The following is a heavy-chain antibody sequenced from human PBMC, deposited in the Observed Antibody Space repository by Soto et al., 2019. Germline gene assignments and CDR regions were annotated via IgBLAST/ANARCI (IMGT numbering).Heavy chain of an antibody. CDR3: ASAPARYCSSTSCYRTPFDY. CDR2: ISSSSSYI. V-gene: IGHV3-21*01. CDR1: GFTFSSYS. Sequence: GGSLRLSCAASGFTFSSYSMNWVRQAPGKGLEWVSSISSSSSYIYYADSVKGRFTISRDNAKNSLYMQMNSLRAEDTAVYYCASAPARYCSSTSCYRTPFDYWGQGTLVTVSS. J-gene: IGHJ4*02. D-gene: IGHD2-2*01.